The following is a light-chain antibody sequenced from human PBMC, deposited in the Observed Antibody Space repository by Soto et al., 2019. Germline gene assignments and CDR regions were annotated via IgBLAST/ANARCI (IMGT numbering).Light chain of an antibody. CDR2: GAS. J-gene: IGKJ1*01. V-gene: IGKV3-20*01. CDR3: QQYDTSPRT. CDR1: QSVNSNY. Sequence: EIVLTQSPGTLSLSPGERATLSCRASQSVNSNYLAWYQQKPGKSPRVLIYGASSRATGIPDRFSGSGSGTDFTLTISRLEPADFAVYYCQQYDTSPRTFGQGTKVEIK.